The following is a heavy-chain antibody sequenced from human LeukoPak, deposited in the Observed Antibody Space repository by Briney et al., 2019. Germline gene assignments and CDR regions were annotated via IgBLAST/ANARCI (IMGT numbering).Heavy chain of an antibody. Sequence: GGSLRLSCAASGFTFSSYAMSWVRQAPGKGLEWVSAISGSGGSTYYADSVKGLFTISRDNSKNTLYLQMNSLRAEDTAVYYCAEDRGRIVVVVAAANWFDPWGQGTLVTVSS. CDR1: GFTFSSYA. CDR3: AEDRGRIVVVVAAANWFDP. J-gene: IGHJ5*02. D-gene: IGHD2-15*01. V-gene: IGHV3-23*01. CDR2: ISGSGGST.